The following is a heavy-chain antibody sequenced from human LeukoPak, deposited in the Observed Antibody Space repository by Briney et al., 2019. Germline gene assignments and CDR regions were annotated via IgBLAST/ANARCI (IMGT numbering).Heavy chain of an antibody. J-gene: IGHJ4*02. CDR3: AKRGVVIRVILVGFHKAAYYFDS. D-gene: IGHD3-22*01. V-gene: IGHV3-23*01. Sequence: GGSLRLSCAVSGITLSNHGMSWVRQAPGKGLEWVAGISDSGGSTSYADSVKGRFTISRDNPKNTLYLQMNSLRAEDTAVYFCAKRGVVIRVILVGFHKAAYYFDSWGQGALVTVSS. CDR2: ISDSGGST. CDR1: GITLSNHG.